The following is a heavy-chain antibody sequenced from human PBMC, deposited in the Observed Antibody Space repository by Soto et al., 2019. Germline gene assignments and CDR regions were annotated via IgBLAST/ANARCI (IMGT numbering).Heavy chain of an antibody. J-gene: IGHJ4*02. CDR1: GFTFSSYA. Sequence: XGSLRLSCAASGFTFSSYAMHWVRQAPGKGLEWVAVISYDGSNKYYADSVKGRFTISRDNSKNTLYLQMSALRAEDSAIYFCVRGSKDYYPGSRIFDFWGRGTLVTVSS. CDR3: VRGSKDYYPGSRIFDF. D-gene: IGHD3-10*01. CDR2: ISYDGSNK. V-gene: IGHV3-30-3*01.